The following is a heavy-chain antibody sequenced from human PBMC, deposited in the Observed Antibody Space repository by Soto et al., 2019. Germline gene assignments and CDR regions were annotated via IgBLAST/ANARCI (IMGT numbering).Heavy chain of an antibody. J-gene: IGHJ4*02. CDR3: AQKLPGDFNTISDY. Sequence: QVQLVESGGGVVQPGRSLRLSCVASGFAFSTYGMHWVRQAPGKGLEWVAVISYDGSIRYYADSVKGRFTVSRDNSRNTLYLQMASLRPEDTAVYYCAQKLPGDFNTISDYWGQGSLVTVSA. CDR1: GFAFSTYG. CDR2: ISYDGSIR. V-gene: IGHV3-30*18. D-gene: IGHD3-10*01.